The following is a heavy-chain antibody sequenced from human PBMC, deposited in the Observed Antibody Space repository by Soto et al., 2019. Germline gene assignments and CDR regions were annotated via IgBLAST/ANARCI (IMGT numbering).Heavy chain of an antibody. CDR3: ARDMYSSDYFVKWFET. D-gene: IGHD6-19*01. Sequence: QVRLVESGGGVVQPGRSPRLSCTASGFSFSSYAMYWFRQPPGKGLEWVAVISKDGRNKNYADSVKGRVTVSRDNANYSLDMHLNSLRGEDTAMCYGARDMYSSDYFVKWFETWGQGTLVTVSS. CDR1: GFSFSSYA. CDR2: ISKDGRNK. V-gene: IGHV3-30*04. J-gene: IGHJ5*02.